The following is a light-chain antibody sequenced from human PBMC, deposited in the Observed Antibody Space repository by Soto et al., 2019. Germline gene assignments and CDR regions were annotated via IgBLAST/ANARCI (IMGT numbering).Light chain of an antibody. CDR3: QQYGSSPLFT. V-gene: IGKV3-20*01. CDR2: GAS. Sequence: EIVLTQSPGTLSLSPGERATLSCRASQSVSSSYLAWYQQKPVQAPRLLIYGASSRATGIPDRFSGSGSGTAFTLTISRLEPEDFAVYYCQQYGSSPLFTFGPGTKVDIK. CDR1: QSVSSSY. J-gene: IGKJ3*01.